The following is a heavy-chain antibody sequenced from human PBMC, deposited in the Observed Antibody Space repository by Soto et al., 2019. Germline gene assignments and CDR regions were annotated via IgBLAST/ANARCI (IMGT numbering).Heavy chain of an antibody. CDR3: ARAEWEMATLEADAFDI. J-gene: IGHJ3*02. CDR1: GFTFSSYW. Sequence: GGSLRLSCAASGFTFSSYWMHWVRQAPGKGLVWVSRINSDGSSTSYADSVKGRFTISRDNAKNTLYLQMNSLRAEDTAVYYCARAEWEMATLEADAFDIWGQGTMVTVSS. D-gene: IGHD5-12*01. V-gene: IGHV3-74*01. CDR2: INSDGSST.